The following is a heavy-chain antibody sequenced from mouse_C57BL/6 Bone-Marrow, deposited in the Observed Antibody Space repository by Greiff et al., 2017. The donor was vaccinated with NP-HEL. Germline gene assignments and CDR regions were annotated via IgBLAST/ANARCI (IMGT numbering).Heavy chain of an antibody. J-gene: IGHJ2*01. V-gene: IGHV3-6*01. D-gene: IGHD4-1*01. Sequence: EVQVVESGPGLVKPSQSLSLTCSVTGYSITSGYYWNWIRQFPGNKLEWMGYISYDGSNNYNPSLKNRISITRDTSKNQFFLKLNSVTTEDTATYYCARGALTGYYFDYWGQGTTLTVSS. CDR3: ARGALTGYYFDY. CDR2: ISYDGSN. CDR1: GYSITSGYY.